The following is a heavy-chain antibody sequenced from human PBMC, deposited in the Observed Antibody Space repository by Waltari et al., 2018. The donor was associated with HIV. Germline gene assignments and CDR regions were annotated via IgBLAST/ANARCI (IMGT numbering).Heavy chain of an antibody. J-gene: IGHJ4*02. CDR1: GGSISSSSYY. D-gene: IGHD6-19*01. CDR2: IYYSGST. V-gene: IGHV4-39*01. Sequence: QLQLQESGPGLVKPSETLSITCTVSGGSISSSSYYWGWIRQPPGKGLEWIGSIYYSGSTYYNPSIKSRVTISVDTSKNQFSLKLSSVTAADTAVYYCARHAVRWWLAQGDYFDYWGQGTLVTVSS. CDR3: ARHAVRWWLAQGDYFDY.